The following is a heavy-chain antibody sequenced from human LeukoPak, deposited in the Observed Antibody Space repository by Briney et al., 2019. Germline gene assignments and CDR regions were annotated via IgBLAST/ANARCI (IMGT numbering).Heavy chain of an antibody. CDR2: ISSSGSTI. CDR3: ASAWNDEFHFDY. Sequence: GGSLRLSCAASGFTFSSYEMNWVRQAPGKGLEWGSYISSSGSTIYYADSVKGRFTISSDNAKNSLYLQMNSLRAEDTAVYYCASAWNDEFHFDYWGQGTLVTVSS. J-gene: IGHJ4*02. V-gene: IGHV3-48*03. CDR1: GFTFSSYE. D-gene: IGHD1-1*01.